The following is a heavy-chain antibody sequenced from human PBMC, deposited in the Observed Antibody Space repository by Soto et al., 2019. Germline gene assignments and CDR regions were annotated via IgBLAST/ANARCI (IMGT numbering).Heavy chain of an antibody. V-gene: IGHV3-23*01. Sequence: GGSLRLSCVGSGLTFDSHAMNWVRQAPGKGLECVAGITGSAGSTYYADSVKGRFTISKDNSKNTLYLQMNSLRAEDTAVYYCTKDKADKYDSSVDSWGQGTQVTVSS. CDR1: GLTFDSHA. D-gene: IGHD3-22*01. CDR2: ITGSAGST. J-gene: IGHJ4*02. CDR3: TKDKADKYDSSVDS.